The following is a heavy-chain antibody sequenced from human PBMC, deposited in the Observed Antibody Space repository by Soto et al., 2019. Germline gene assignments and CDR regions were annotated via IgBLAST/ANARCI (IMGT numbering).Heavy chain of an antibody. CDR3: YYDFWSGLSGEGFDP. D-gene: IGHD3-3*01. V-gene: IGHV3-74*01. CDR1: GFTFSSYW. Sequence: GGSLRLSCAASGFTFSSYWMHWVRQAPGKGLVWVSRINSDGSSTSYADSVKGRFTISRDNAKNTLYLQMNGLRAEDTAVYYCYYDFWSGLSGEGFDPWGQGTLVTVSS. CDR2: INSDGSST. J-gene: IGHJ5*02.